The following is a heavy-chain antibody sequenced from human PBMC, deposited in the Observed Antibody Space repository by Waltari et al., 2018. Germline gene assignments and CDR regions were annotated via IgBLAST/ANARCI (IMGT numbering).Heavy chain of an antibody. V-gene: IGHV3-30*18. D-gene: IGHD1-26*01. CDR1: GSTFSSYG. CDR3: AKLIVGATSFDY. J-gene: IGHJ4*02. CDR2: ISYDGSNK. Sequence: QVQLVESGGGVVQPGGSLRLSCAAPGSTFSSYGLHGVGQAPGKGLEWVAVISYDGSNKYYADSVKGRFTISRDNSKNTLYLQMNSLRAEDTAVYYCAKLIVGATSFDYWGQGTLVTVSS.